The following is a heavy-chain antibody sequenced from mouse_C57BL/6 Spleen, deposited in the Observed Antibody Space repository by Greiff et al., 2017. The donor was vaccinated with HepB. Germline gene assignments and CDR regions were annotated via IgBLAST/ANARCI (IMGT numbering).Heavy chain of an antibody. CDR3: ARFDYGSSFDY. CDR2: INPSTGGT. D-gene: IGHD1-1*01. V-gene: IGHV1-42*01. Sequence: EVKLQESGPELVKPGASVKISCKASGYSFTGYYMNWVKQSPEKSLEWIGEINPSTGGTTYNQKFKAKATLTVDKSSSTAYMQLKSLTSEDSAVYYCARFDYGSSFDYWGQGTTLTVSS. CDR1: GYSFTGYY. J-gene: IGHJ2*01.